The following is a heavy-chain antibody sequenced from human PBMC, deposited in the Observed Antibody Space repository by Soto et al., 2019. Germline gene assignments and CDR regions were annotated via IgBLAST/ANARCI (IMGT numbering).Heavy chain of an antibody. D-gene: IGHD3-16*01. CDR3: VKYTVTEDLGES. J-gene: IGHJ5*02. Sequence: EVQLLESGGDVVRPGGSLRLSCAASGFTFSSYAMGWVRQAPGKGLEWVAGVSRAGTYTFYADSVGGRFSISRDNARDTVDLYMNALRGDDTAVYFCVKYTVTEDLGESWGQGTLVSVSS. CDR2: VSRAGTYT. V-gene: IGHV3-23*01. CDR1: GFTFSSYA.